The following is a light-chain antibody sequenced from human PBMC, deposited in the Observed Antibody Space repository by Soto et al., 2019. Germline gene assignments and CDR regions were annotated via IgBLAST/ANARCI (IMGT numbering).Light chain of an antibody. J-gene: IGKJ3*01. V-gene: IGKV1-27*01. CDR3: QKYNSAPFT. CDR2: AAS. CDR1: QGITNY. Sequence: DIQMTQSPSSLSASVGDRVTITCRASQGITNYLAWYQQKPGKVPKLLIYAASTLQSGVPSRFSGSGSETDFTRTIRSLQLEDVAFYYCQKYNSAPFTFGPGTKVDIK.